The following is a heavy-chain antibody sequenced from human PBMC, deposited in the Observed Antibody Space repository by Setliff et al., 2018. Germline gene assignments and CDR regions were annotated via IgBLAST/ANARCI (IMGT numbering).Heavy chain of an antibody. CDR3: ARAVGYCSGGRCYKGDDY. J-gene: IGHJ4*02. D-gene: IGHD2-15*01. Sequence: ASVKVSCKASGYTFTSYGISWVRQAPGQGLEWMGWISAYNGNTNYAQKLQGRVTMTTDTSTSSAYMELRSLRSDDTAVYYCARAVGYCSGGRCYKGDDYWGQGALVTVSS. CDR1: GYTFTSYG. V-gene: IGHV1-18*01. CDR2: ISAYNGNT.